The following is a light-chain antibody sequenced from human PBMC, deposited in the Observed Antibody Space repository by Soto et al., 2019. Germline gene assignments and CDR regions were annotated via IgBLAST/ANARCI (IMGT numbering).Light chain of an antibody. J-gene: IGKJ2*01. Sequence: EIVLAQSPATLSLSPGERATLSCRASQDISNFLAWYQQRPGQAPRLLIYDGSNRATGIPARFSGSGSGTDFTLTIVGLEPEDFAIYYCQQRASWPPFTFGQGTKLEV. CDR2: DGS. V-gene: IGKV3-11*01. CDR3: QQRASWPPFT. CDR1: QDISNF.